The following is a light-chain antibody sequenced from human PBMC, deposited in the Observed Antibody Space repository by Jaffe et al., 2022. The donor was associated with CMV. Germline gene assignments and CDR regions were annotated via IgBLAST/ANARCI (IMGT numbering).Light chain of an antibody. Sequence: QSVVTQPPSASGTPGQRVTISCSGSSSNIGSNTANWYQQLPRTAPKLLICGDNQRPSGVPDRFSGSKSGTSASLAISGLQSEDEADYYCAAWDDSLKGWVFGGGTKLTVL. CDR1: SSNIGSNT. CDR3: AAWDDSLKGWV. J-gene: IGLJ3*02. CDR2: GDN. V-gene: IGLV1-44*01.